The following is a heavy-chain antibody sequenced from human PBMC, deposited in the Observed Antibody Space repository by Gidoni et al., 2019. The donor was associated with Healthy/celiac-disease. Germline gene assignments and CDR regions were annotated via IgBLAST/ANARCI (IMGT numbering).Heavy chain of an antibody. CDR3: ARDQRITMVRGVIAFYYGMDV. CDR2: IYTSGST. V-gene: IGHV4-61*02. D-gene: IGHD3-10*01. J-gene: IGHJ6*02. Sequence: QVQLQESGPGLVKPSQTLSLTCTVSGGSISSGRYYWSWIRQPAGKGLEWIGRIYTSGSTNYNPSLKSRVTISVDTSKNQFSLKLSSVTAADTAVYYCARDQRITMVRGVIAFYYGMDVWGQGTTVTVSS. CDR1: GGSISSGRYY.